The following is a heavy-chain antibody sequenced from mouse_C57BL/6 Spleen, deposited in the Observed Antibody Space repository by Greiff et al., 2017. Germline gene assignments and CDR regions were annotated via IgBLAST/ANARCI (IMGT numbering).Heavy chain of an antibody. CDR2: ISDGGSYT. CDR1: GFTFSSYA. Sequence: EVKLMESGGGLVKPGGSLKLSCAASGFTFSSYAMSWVRQTPEKRLEWVATISDGGSYTYYPDNVKGRFTSSRDNAKNNLYLQMSHLKSEDTAMYYCARVLVRGMDYWGQGTSVTVSS. D-gene: IGHD4-1*01. V-gene: IGHV5-4*03. CDR3: ARVLVRGMDY. J-gene: IGHJ4*01.